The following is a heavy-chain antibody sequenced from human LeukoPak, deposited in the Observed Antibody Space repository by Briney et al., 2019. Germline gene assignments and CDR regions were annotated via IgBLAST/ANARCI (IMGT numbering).Heavy chain of an antibody. CDR3: ARDHIFGVVIPTAMDV. CDR1: GFTFSSYS. V-gene: IGHV3-21*01. Sequence: GGSPRLSCAASGFTFSSYSMNWVRQAPGKGLEWVSSISSSSSYIYYADSVKGRFTISRDNAKNSLYLQMNSLRAEDTAVYYCARDHIFGVVIPTAMDVWGQGTTVTVSS. CDR2: ISSSSSYI. D-gene: IGHD3-3*02. J-gene: IGHJ6*02.